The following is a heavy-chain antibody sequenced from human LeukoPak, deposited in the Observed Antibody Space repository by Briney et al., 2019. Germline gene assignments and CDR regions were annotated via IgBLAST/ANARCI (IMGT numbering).Heavy chain of an antibody. J-gene: IGHJ4*02. D-gene: IGHD2-2*01. Sequence: SVKVSCKASGGTFSSYAISWVRQAPGQGLEWMGRIIPIFGIANYAQKFQGRVTITADKSTSTAYMELSSLRSEDTAVDYCAKCPAHCNELWGQGNLVNV. V-gene: IGHV1-69*04. CDR1: GGTFSSYA. CDR3: AKCPAHCNEL. CDR2: IIPIFGIA.